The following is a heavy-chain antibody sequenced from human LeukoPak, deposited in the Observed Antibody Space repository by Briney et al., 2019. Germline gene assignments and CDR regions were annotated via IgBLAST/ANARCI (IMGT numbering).Heavy chain of an antibody. CDR1: GGSISSYY. Sequence: SSETLSLTCTVSGGSISSYYWNWVRQPAGKGLEWIGRIYSIGSTNYNPSLKSRVTMSVDTSKNQFSLKLSSVTAADTAVYYCARDANGYNFYDYWGQGTLVTVSS. V-gene: IGHV4-4*07. D-gene: IGHD5-24*01. CDR2: IYSIGST. J-gene: IGHJ4*02. CDR3: ARDANGYNFYDY.